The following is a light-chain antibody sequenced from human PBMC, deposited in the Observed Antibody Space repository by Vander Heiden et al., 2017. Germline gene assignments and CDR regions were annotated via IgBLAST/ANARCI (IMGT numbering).Light chain of an antibody. CDR1: SSDVGGYNY. CDR2: EVS. V-gene: IGLV2-14*01. J-gene: IGLJ1*01. Sequence: QSAPTQPAPVSGSPGRSITISCTGTSSDVGGYNYVSWYQQHPGKAPKLMIYEVSNRPSGVSNRFSGSKSGNTASLTISGLQAEDEADYYCSSYTSSSTLVFGTGTKVTVL. CDR3: SSYTSSSTLV.